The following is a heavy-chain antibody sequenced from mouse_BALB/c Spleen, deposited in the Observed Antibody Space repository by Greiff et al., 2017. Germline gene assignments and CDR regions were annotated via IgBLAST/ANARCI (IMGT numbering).Heavy chain of an antibody. CDR3: ARETGTMFDY. CDR2: ISYSGST. CDR1: GYSITSDYA. D-gene: IGHD4-1*01. Sequence: EVKLVESGPGLVKPSQSLSLTCTVTGYSITSDYAWNWIRQFPGNKLEWMGYISYSGSTSYNPSLKSRISITRDTSKNQFFLQLNSVTTEDTATYYCARETGTMFDYWGQGTTLTVSS. J-gene: IGHJ2*01. V-gene: IGHV3-2*02.